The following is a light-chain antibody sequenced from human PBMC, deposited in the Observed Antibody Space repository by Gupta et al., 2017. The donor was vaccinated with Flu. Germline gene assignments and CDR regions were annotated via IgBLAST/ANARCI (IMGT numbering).Light chain of an antibody. J-gene: IGKJ3*01. CDR3: HQSSSLPFT. Sequence: EIVLTQAPGFPSVPPTAKVTITCRTSQTIGSSLHWYQQKPDQSPKLLIKYASQSVSGVPSRFSGSGSGTDFTLTINSLEAEDAAAYYCHQSSSLPFTFGPGTKVDIK. CDR2: YAS. CDR1: QTIGSS. V-gene: IGKV6D-21*02.